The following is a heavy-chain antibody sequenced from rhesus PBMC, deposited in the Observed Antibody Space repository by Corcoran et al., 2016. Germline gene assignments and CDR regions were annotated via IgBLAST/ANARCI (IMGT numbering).Heavy chain of an antibody. V-gene: IGHV4-127*01. D-gene: IGHD2-15*01. J-gene: IGHJ4*01. CDR3: ASTSGWYYFDY. CDR2: IGGSSGST. Sequence: QVQLQESGPGLVKPSETLSLTCGVSGYSISSGSGWSWIRQPPGKGLEWIGGIGGSSGSTNYNPSLKSRVTISKATSKNQFSLKLSSVTAADTAVYYCASTSGWYYFDYWGQGVLVTVSS. CDR1: GYSISSGSG.